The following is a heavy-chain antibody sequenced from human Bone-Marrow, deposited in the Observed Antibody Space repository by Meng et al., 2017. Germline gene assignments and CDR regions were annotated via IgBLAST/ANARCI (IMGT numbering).Heavy chain of an antibody. Sequence: GESLKISCAASGFTFSDYYMSWIRQAPGKGLEWVSYISSSGSTIYYADSVKGRFTISRDNAKNSLYLQMNSLRAEDTAVYYCARKEGWRSSGWYGYYYYYGMDVWGQGTTVTVSS. CDR1: GFTFSDYY. D-gene: IGHD6-19*01. CDR3: ARKEGWRSSGWYGYYYYYGMDV. J-gene: IGHJ6*02. CDR2: ISSSGSTI. V-gene: IGHV3-11*04.